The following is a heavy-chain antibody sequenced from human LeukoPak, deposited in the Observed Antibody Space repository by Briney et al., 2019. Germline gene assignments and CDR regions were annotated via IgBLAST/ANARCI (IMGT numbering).Heavy chain of an antibody. CDR1: GFTFSSYE. CDR2: ISSSGSTI. CDR3: AELGITMIGGV. V-gene: IGHV3-48*03. D-gene: IGHD3-10*02. J-gene: IGHJ6*04. Sequence: GGSLRLSCAASGFTFSSYEMNWVRHAPGKGLEWVSYISSSGSTIYYADSVKGRFTISRDNAKNSLYLQMNSLRAEDTAVYYCAELGITMIGGVWGKGTTVTISS.